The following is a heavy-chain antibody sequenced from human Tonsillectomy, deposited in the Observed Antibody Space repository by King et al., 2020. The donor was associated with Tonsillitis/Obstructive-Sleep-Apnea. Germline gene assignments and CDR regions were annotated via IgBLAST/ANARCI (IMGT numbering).Heavy chain of an antibody. CDR1: GFSSSSHA. D-gene: IGHD3-10*01. CDR3: ARGGSTSYRYFDL. V-gene: IGHV3-30*03. Sequence: VQLVESGGGVVQPGGSLRLSCAASGFSSSSHAMHWVRQAPGKGLEWLAVISSDDINKFYADSVKGRFAISRDTSKDILFLQMSSLRVEDTAVFYCARGGSTSYRYFDLWGRGTLVTVSS. J-gene: IGHJ2*01. CDR2: ISSDDINK.